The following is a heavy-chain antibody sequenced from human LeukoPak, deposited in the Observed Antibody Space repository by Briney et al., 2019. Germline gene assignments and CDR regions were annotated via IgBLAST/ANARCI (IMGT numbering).Heavy chain of an antibody. CDR2: INHSGST. CDR1: GGSFSGYY. CDR3: ARADWNSSSPGGFDY. J-gene: IGHJ4*02. D-gene: IGHD6-6*01. Sequence: SETLSLTCAVYGGSFSGYYWSWIRQPPGKGLEWIGEINHSGSTNYNPSLKSRVTISVDTSKNQFSLKLSSVTVADTAVYYCARADWNSSSPGGFDYWGQGTLVTVSS. V-gene: IGHV4-34*01.